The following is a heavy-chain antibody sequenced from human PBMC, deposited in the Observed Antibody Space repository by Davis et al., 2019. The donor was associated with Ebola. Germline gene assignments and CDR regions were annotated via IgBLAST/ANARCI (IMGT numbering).Heavy chain of an antibody. CDR1: GFTFSNHW. D-gene: IGHD3-3*01. V-gene: IGHV3-21*01. Sequence: GESLKISCAASGFTFSNHWMSWVRQAPGKGLEWISSISSSSSYIYYADSVKGRFTISRDNAKNSLYLQMNSLRAEDTAVYYCARILSALEWYNYYYYYGMDVWGKGTTVTVSS. CDR3: ARILSALEWYNYYYYYGMDV. J-gene: IGHJ6*04. CDR2: ISSSSSYI.